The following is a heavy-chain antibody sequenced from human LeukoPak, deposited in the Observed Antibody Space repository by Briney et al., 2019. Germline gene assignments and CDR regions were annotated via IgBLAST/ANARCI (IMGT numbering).Heavy chain of an antibody. J-gene: IGHJ6*03. D-gene: IGHD1-26*01. Sequence: PSETLSLTCTVSGGSITNCCWGWIRQPAGRGLDWIGRISSTGNTAHSPSLQSRVTMSVDTSKNQFSLKLNSVTAADTAVHYCARVPPSYSDSSKIYYYYYVDVWGKGTPVTVSS. CDR1: GGSITNCC. V-gene: IGHV4-4*07. CDR3: ARVPPSYSDSSKIYYYYYVDV. CDR2: ISSTGNT.